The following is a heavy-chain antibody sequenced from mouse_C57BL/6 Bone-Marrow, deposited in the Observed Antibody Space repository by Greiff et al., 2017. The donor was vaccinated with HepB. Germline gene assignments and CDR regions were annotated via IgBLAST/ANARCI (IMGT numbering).Heavy chain of an antibody. Sequence: QVHVKQPGAELMKPGASVKLSCKATGYTFTGYWIEWVKQRPGHGLEWIGEILPGSGSTNYNEKFKGKATFTADTSSNTAYMQLSSLTTEDSAIYYCARRGHYYGSSYGFAYWGQGTLVTVSA. V-gene: IGHV1-9*01. CDR3: ARRGHYYGSSYGFAY. CDR1: GYTFTGYW. D-gene: IGHD1-1*01. CDR2: ILPGSGST. J-gene: IGHJ3*01.